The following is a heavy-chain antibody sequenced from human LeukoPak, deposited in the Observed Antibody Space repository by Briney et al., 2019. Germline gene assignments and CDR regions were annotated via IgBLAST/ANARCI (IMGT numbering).Heavy chain of an antibody. V-gene: IGHV4-38-2*01. CDR1: GYSISSGYY. Sequence: SETLSLTCAVSGYSISSGYYWGWIRQPPGKGLEWIGSIYHSGSTYYNPSLKSRVTISMDTSMNRFSLRLNSVTAADTAVYYCARARVIPASFDDWGQGTLVTVSS. CDR2: IYHSGST. J-gene: IGHJ4*02. D-gene: IGHD3-16*02. CDR3: ARARVIPASFDD.